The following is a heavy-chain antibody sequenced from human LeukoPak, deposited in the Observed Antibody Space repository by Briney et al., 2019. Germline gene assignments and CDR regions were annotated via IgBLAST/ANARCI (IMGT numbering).Heavy chain of an antibody. CDR2: IYHSGST. CDR1: GGSISSGGYY. D-gene: IGHD5-18*01. J-gene: IGHJ4*02. V-gene: IGHV4-30-2*01. Sequence: SETLSLTCTVSGGSISSGGYYWSWIRQPPGKGLEWIGYIYHSGSTYYNPPLKSRVTISVDRSKNQFSLKLSSVTAADTAVYYCAAVDTAMTTGFDYWGQGTLVTVSS. CDR3: AAVDTAMTTGFDY.